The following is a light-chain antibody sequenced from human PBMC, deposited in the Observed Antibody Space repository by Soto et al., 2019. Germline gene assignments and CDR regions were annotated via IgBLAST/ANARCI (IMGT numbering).Light chain of an antibody. CDR1: QSVSSSY. Sequence: EIVLTQSPVTVSFSPGERATLSCRASQSVSSSYLACYQQKPGQAPRLLIYGASSRATGIPDRFSGSGSGTDFTLTISRLEPEDFAVYYCQQYGSSPRTFGQGTKVDIK. V-gene: IGKV3-20*01. CDR2: GAS. J-gene: IGKJ1*01. CDR3: QQYGSSPRT.